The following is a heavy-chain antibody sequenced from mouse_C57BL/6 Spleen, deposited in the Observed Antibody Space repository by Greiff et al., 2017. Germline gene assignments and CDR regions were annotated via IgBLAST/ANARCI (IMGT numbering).Heavy chain of an antibody. CDR3: ARRWTGFAY. V-gene: IGHV1-18*01. J-gene: IGHJ3*01. CDR2: INPNNGGP. CDR1: GYTFTDYN. Sequence: VQLQQSGPELVKPGASVKIPCKASGYTFTDYNMDWVKQSHGKSLEWIGDINPNNGGPIYNQKFKGKATLTVDKSSSTAYMELRSLTSEDTAVYYCARRWTGFAYWGQGTLVTVSA. D-gene: IGHD2-3*01.